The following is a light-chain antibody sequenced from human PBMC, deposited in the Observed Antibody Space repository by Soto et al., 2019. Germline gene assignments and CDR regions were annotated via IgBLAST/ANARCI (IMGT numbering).Light chain of an antibody. CDR3: QKESRFPRT. V-gene: IGKV1-12*01. CDR1: QGVGSW. J-gene: IGKJ1*01. Sequence: DIQMTQSPSSVSASVGDRATITCRASQGVGSWLAWYQQKPGKAPNLLIHVASSLQSEVPSRFSGSGSGTDFTLTTSSLQNEDFETYYCQKESRFPRTFGQGTKVEIK. CDR2: VAS.